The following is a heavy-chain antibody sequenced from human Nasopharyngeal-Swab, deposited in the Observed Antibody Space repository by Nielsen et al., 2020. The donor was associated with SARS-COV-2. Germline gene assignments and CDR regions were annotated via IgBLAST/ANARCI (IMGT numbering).Heavy chain of an antibody. V-gene: IGHV3-53*01. Sequence: GASLKISCAASGFTVSSNYMSWVRQAPGKGLEWVSVIYSGGSTYYADSVKGRFTISRDNSKNTLYLQMNSLRAEDTAVYYCAREGGSSGWYYFDYWGQGTLVTVSS. CDR1: GFTVSSNY. CDR2: IYSGGST. J-gene: IGHJ4*02. CDR3: AREGGSSGWYYFDY. D-gene: IGHD6-19*01.